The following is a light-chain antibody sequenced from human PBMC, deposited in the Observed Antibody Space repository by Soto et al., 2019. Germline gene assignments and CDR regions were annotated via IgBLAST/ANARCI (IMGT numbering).Light chain of an antibody. CDR3: LQLNTYPWT. CDR1: QVITND. CDR2: AAS. Sequence: DIQVTQSPSAMSASVGDRVTITCRASQVITNDLGWYQQKPGKAPKRLIYAASTLQSGVPSRFSGSGFGTEFTLTISSLQPEDVATYYCLQLNTYPWTFGQGTKVDIK. J-gene: IGKJ1*01. V-gene: IGKV1-17*01.